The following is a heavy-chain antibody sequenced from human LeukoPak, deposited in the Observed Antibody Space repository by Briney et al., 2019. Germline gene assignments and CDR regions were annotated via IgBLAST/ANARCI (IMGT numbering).Heavy chain of an antibody. V-gene: IGHV4-34*01. D-gene: IGHD3-10*01. CDR2: INHSGST. CDR1: GGSFSGYY. J-gene: IGHJ4*02. Sequence: SETLSLTCAVYGGSFSGYYWSWIRQPPGKGLEWIGEINHSGSTNYNPSLKSRVTISVDTSKNQFSLKLSSVTAADTAVCYCARGPNYYGSGSYPQNGDYWGQGTLVTVSS. CDR3: ARGPNYYGSGSYPQNGDY.